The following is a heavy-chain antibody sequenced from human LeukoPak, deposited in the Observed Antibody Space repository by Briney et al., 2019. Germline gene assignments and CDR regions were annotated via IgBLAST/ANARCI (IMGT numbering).Heavy chain of an antibody. CDR2: IRYDGSNK. Sequence: GGSLRLSCAASGFTFSSYGMHWVRQAPGKGLEWVAFIRYDGSNKYYADSVKGRFTISRDNSKNTLYLQMNSLRAEDTAVYYCARVKMADSWYYFDYWGQGTLVTVSS. J-gene: IGHJ4*02. CDR1: GFTFSSYG. CDR3: ARVKMADSWYYFDY. V-gene: IGHV3-30*02. D-gene: IGHD6-13*01.